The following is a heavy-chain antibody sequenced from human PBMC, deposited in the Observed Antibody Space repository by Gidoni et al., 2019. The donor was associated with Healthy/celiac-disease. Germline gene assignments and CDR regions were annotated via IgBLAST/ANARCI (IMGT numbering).Heavy chain of an antibody. Sequence: QVQLQASGPGLVKPSETLSLTCTVSGGSISTYYWSWIRQPPGKGLEWIGYIYYSGSTNYNPSLKSRVTISVDTSKNQFSLKLSSVTAADTAVYYCARVRGYCSGGSCLNWFDPWGQGTLVTVSS. V-gene: IGHV4-59*01. CDR2: IYYSGST. CDR1: GGSISTYY. CDR3: ARVRGYCSGGSCLNWFDP. J-gene: IGHJ5*02. D-gene: IGHD2-15*01.